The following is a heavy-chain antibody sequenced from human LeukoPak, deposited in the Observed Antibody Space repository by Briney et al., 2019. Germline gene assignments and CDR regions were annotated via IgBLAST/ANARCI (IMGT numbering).Heavy chain of an antibody. V-gene: IGHV4-31*11. CDR3: ARDGGGRYFDNRGFFDS. CDR2: VYSTGST. D-gene: IGHD3-22*01. CDR1: GDSINSGL. J-gene: IGHJ4*02. Sequence: PSETLSLTCVVSGDSINSGLSWIRHHPAQGLEWIGHVYSTGSTYYNPSFRSRVAISVDTSKNQFSLQLTSVTAADTAVYYCARDGGGRYFDNRGFFDSWGQGTLVTVSS.